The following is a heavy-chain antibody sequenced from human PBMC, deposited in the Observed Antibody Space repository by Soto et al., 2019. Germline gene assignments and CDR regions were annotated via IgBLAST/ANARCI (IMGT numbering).Heavy chain of an antibody. CDR2: IKEDGSEK. V-gene: IGHV3-7*05. J-gene: IGHJ4*02. D-gene: IGHD1-26*01. Sequence: EVQVVESGGGLILPGGSLRLSRVASGFTFSSFWMSWVRQAPGKGLEWVANIKEDGSEKNFVDSVKGRFTISRDNAKNSMYLQVNSLRAEDTAVYYCARDEWDLMRHGPLDYWGQGTLVTVSS. CDR1: GFTFSSFW. CDR3: ARDEWDLMRHGPLDY.